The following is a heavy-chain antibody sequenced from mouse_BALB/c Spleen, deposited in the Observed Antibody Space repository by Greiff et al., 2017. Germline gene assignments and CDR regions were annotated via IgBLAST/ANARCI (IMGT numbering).Heavy chain of an antibody. Sequence: DVMLVESGGGLVQPGGSRKLSCAASGFTFSSFGMHWVRQAPEKGLEWVAYISSGSSTIYYADTVKGRFTISRDNPKNTLFLQMTSLRSEDTAMYYCARSGTAPYAMDYWGQGTSVTVSS. CDR3: ARSGTAPYAMDY. CDR2: ISSGSSTI. V-gene: IGHV5-17*02. J-gene: IGHJ4*01. CDR1: GFTFSSFG. D-gene: IGHD1-2*01.